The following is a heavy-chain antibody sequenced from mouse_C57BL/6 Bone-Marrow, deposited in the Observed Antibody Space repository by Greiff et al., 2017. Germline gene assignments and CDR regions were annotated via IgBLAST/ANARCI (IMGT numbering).Heavy chain of an antibody. Sequence: QVHVKQPGAELVKPGASVKLSCKASGYTFTSYWMQWVKQRPGQGLEWIGEIDPSDSYTNYNQKFKGKATLTVDTSSSTAYMQLSSLTSEDSAVYYCAREAQAGPGGFAYWGQGTLVTVSA. CDR3: AREAQAGPGGFAY. V-gene: IGHV1-50*01. J-gene: IGHJ3*01. D-gene: IGHD3-2*02. CDR2: IDPSDSYT. CDR1: GYTFTSYW.